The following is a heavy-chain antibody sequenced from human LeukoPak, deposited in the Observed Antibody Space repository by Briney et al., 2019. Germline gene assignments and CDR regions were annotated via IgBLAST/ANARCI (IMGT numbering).Heavy chain of an antibody. CDR3: ARGGTYCSSTSCYDDWFDP. D-gene: IGHD2-2*01. V-gene: IGHV1-2*02. Sequence: ASVKVSCKASGYTFTGYYMHWVRQAPGQGLEWMGWINPNSGGTNYAQKFLGRVTMTRDTSISTAYMELSRLRSDDTAVYYCARGGTYCSSTSCYDDWFDPWGQGTLVTVSS. J-gene: IGHJ5*02. CDR2: INPNSGGT. CDR1: GYTFTGYY.